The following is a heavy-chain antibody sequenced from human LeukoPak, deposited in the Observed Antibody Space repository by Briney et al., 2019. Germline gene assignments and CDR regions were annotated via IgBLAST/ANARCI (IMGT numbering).Heavy chain of an antibody. Sequence: PSQTLSLTCTVSGGSISSGSYYWSWIRQPAGKGLEWIGRIYTSGSTNYNPSLKSRVTISVDTSKNQFSLKLSSVTAADTAVYYCARVGDYGGNPDWGKGTTVTVSS. CDR2: IYTSGST. CDR1: GGSISSGSYY. CDR3: ARVGDYGGNPD. J-gene: IGHJ6*04. D-gene: IGHD4-23*01. V-gene: IGHV4-61*02.